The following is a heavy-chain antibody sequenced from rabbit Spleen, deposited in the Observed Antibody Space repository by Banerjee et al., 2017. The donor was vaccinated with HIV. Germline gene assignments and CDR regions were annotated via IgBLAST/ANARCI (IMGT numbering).Heavy chain of an antibody. CDR1: GFSFSDRDV. D-gene: IGHD1-1*01. J-gene: IGHJ6*01. CDR3: ARDTSSSFSSYGMDL. CDR2: IYTGSSGRT. V-gene: IGHV1S45*01. Sequence: QEQLVESGGGLVQPEGSLTLTCKASGFSFSDRDVMCWVRQAPGKGLEWIACIYTGSSGRTYYASWAKGRFTISKTSSTTVTLQVTSLTAADTATYFCARDTSSSFSSYGMDLWGPGTLVTVS.